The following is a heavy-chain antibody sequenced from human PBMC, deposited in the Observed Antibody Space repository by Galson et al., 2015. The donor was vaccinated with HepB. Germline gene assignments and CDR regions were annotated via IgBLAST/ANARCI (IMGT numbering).Heavy chain of an antibody. CDR1: GYTFTSYN. CDR3: ARDPADIVVVPAGLDP. CDR2: VSAYNGNT. V-gene: IGHV1-18*04. Sequence: SVKVSCKASGYTFTSYNINWVRQAPGQGLEWMGWVSAYNGNTNYAQKLQGRVTMTTDTSTSTAYMELRSLRSDDTAVYYCARDPADIVVVPAGLDPWGQGTLVTVSS. J-gene: IGHJ5*02. D-gene: IGHD2-2*01.